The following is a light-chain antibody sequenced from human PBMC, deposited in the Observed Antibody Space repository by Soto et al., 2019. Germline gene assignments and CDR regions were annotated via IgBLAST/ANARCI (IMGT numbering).Light chain of an antibody. CDR1: LSVSVY. J-gene: IGKJ5*01. CDR2: DAS. V-gene: IGKV3-11*01. Sequence: FVFTQSPSTLSLSPGERATLSCRTSLSVSVYLVWYQQKPGQAPRPLISDASNRATGIPARFSGSGSGTDFTLTISSLEPEDFAVYYCHQRQYWPPITFGQGTRLEIK. CDR3: HQRQYWPPIT.